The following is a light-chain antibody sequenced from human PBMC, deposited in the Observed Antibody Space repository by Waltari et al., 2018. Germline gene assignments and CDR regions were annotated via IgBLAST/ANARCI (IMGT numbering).Light chain of an antibody. V-gene: IGLV2-11*01. J-gene: IGLJ1*01. CDR1: SSDVGGYKF. CDR3: CSYAGDYTYV. CDR2: DVS. Sequence: QSALTQPRSVSGSPGQSVTISCTGTSSDVGGYKFVSWYQQHPVKAPKFMIYDVSKRPSGVPDRFSGSKSGNTASLTISGLQAEDEAEYYCCSYAGDYTYVFGTGTKVTVL.